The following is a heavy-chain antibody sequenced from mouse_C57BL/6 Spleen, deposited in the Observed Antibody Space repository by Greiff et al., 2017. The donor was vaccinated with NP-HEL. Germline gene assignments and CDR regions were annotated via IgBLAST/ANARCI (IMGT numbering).Heavy chain of an antibody. Sequence: DVKLVESGGGLVKPGGSLKLSCAASGFTFSDYGMHWVRQAPEKGLEWVAYISSGSSTIYYADTVKGRFTISRDNAKNTLFLQMTSLRSEDTAMYYCARSFDYYGQAVDWYFDVWGTGTTVTVSS. CDR1: GFTFSDYG. CDR3: ARSFDYYGQAVDWYFDV. D-gene: IGHD1-1*01. J-gene: IGHJ1*03. CDR2: ISSGSSTI. V-gene: IGHV5-17*01.